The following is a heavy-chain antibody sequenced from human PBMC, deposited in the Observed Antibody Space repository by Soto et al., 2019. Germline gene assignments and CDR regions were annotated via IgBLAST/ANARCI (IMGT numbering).Heavy chain of an antibody. J-gene: IGHJ6*02. V-gene: IGHV1-69*01. CDR2: IIPISDTT. D-gene: IGHD2-2*01. Sequence: QGQLVQSGAEVKKPGSSVKVSCKASGGTFSSYAISWVRQAPGQGLEWMGGIIPISDTTNYAQKFQGRVTMTADESPSTAYMELSSLRSEDTAVYYCARSQGSSTSLEIYYYYYYGMDVWGQGTTVTVSS. CDR1: GGTFSSYA. CDR3: ARSQGSSTSLEIYYYYYYGMDV.